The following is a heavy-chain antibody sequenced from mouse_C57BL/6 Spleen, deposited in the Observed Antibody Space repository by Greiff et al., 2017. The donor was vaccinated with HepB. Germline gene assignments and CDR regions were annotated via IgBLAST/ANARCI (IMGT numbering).Heavy chain of an antibody. CDR1: GYTFTSYT. J-gene: IGHJ4*01. V-gene: IGHV1-4*01. Sequence: VQLQQSGAELARPGASVKMSCKASGYTFTSYTMHWVKQRPGQGLEWIGYINPSSGYTKYNQKFKDKATLTADKSSSTAYMQLSSLTSEDSAVYYCAREVWIYYGNPYYAMDYWGQGTSVTVSS. D-gene: IGHD2-1*01. CDR3: AREVWIYYGNPYYAMDY. CDR2: INPSSGYT.